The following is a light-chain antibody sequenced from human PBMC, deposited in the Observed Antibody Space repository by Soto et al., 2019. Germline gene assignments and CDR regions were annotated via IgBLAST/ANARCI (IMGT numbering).Light chain of an antibody. Sequence: QRIQSPSTLSGSVGDRVTITCRASQTISSWLAWYQQKPGKAPKLLIYKASTLKSGVPSRFSGSGSGTEFTLTISSLQPDEFATYYCQHYNSYSEAFGQGTKVDIK. V-gene: IGKV1-5*03. CDR3: QHYNSYSEA. J-gene: IGKJ1*01. CDR2: KAS. CDR1: QTISSW.